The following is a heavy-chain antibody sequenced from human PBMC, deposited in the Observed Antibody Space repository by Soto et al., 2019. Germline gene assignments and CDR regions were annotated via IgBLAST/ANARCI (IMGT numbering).Heavy chain of an antibody. CDR3: AKSRQGYGYYDFDS. CDR2: ISGGGGST. Sequence: GGSLRLSCAASGFSFSNYDMTWVRQAPGKGLDWVSSISGGGGSTYYAGSVKGRFTISRDNSKNTLYLQMNSLRAEDTAVYYCAKSRQGYGYYDFDSWGQGTLVTVSS. J-gene: IGHJ4*02. D-gene: IGHD4-17*01. CDR1: GFSFSNYD. V-gene: IGHV3-23*01.